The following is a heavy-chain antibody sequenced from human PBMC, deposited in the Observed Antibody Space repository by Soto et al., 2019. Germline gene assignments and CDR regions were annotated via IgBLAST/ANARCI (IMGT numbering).Heavy chain of an antibody. CDR2: IIPIFGTA. Sequence: QVQLVQSGAEVKKLGSSVKVSCKASGGTFSSYAISWVRQAPGQGLEWMGGIIPIFGTANYAQKFQGRVTITADESTSTAYMELSSLRSEDTAVYYCARVPDIVVVVAAYGYYGMDVWGQGTTVTVSS. D-gene: IGHD2-15*01. CDR1: GGTFSSYA. J-gene: IGHJ6*02. CDR3: ARVPDIVVVVAAYGYYGMDV. V-gene: IGHV1-69*01.